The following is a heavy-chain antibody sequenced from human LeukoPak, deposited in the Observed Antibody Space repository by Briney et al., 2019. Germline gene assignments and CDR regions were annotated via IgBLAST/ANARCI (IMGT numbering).Heavy chain of an antibody. J-gene: IGHJ6*02. V-gene: IGHV3-33*01. D-gene: IGHD1-1*01. Sequence: GGSPRLSCVASGFTFSSHGMHWVRQAPGKGLEWVAVIWYDGTNDYYGDSVKGRFTISRDDSKNTLYLQMNSLRAEDSAVYFCARNWNDGESIRYYYFGMDAWGRGTRVTVSS. CDR1: GFTFSSHG. CDR3: ARNWNDGESIRYYYFGMDA. CDR2: IWYDGTND.